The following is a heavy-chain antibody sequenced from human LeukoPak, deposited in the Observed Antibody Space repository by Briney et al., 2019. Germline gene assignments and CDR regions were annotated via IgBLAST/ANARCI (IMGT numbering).Heavy chain of an antibody. Sequence: ASVKVSCKVSGYTLTELSMHWVRQAPGKGLEWMGGIMPISHTTNYAQNFQDRVTITADKSTSTACMELSSLRFEDTAVYYCARDLQGDYVGAFEFWGQGTLVTVSS. CDR3: ARDLQGDYVGAFEF. J-gene: IGHJ4*02. CDR1: GYTLTELS. D-gene: IGHD4-17*01. V-gene: IGHV1-24*01. CDR2: IMPISHTT.